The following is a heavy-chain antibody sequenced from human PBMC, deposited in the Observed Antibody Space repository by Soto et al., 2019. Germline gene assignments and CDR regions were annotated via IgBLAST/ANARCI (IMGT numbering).Heavy chain of an antibody. J-gene: IGHJ6*04. CDR3: ARERCSSTRCYKTTADYYYYYGMDV. D-gene: IGHD2-2*02. V-gene: IGHV3-21*01. Sequence: LRLSCAASGFTFSSYSMNWVRQAPGKGLEWVSSISSSSSYIYYADSVKGRFTISRDNAKNSLYLQMNSLRAEDTAVYYCARERCSSTRCYKTTADYYYYYGMDVWGKGTTVTVSS. CDR2: ISSSSSYI. CDR1: GFTFSSYS.